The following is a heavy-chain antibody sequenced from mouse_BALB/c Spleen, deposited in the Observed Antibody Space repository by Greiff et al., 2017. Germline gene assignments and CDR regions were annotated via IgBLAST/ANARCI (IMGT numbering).Heavy chain of an antibody. CDR2: ISSGGGST. D-gene: IGHD2-3*01. J-gene: IGHJ2*01. Sequence: EVQVVESGGGLVKPGGSLKLSCAASGFAFSSYDMSWVRQTPEKRLEWVAYISSGGGSTYYPDTVKGRFTISRDNAKNTLYLQMSSLKSEDTAMYYCARPDGYYFDYWGQGTTLTVSS. CDR1: GFAFSSYD. V-gene: IGHV5-12-1*01. CDR3: ARPDGYYFDY.